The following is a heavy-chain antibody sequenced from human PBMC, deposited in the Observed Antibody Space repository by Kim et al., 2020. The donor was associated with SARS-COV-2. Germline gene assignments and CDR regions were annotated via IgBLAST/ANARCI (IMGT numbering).Heavy chain of an antibody. J-gene: IGHJ5*02. CDR3: ASARSGYSSGWPLNWFDP. D-gene: IGHD6-19*01. CDR1: GYSFTSYW. CDR2: IDPSDSYT. V-gene: IGHV5-10-1*01. Sequence: GESLKISCKGSGYSFTSYWISWVRQMPGKGLEWMGRIDPSDSYTNYSPSFQGHVTISADKSISTAYLQWSSLKASDTAMYYCASARSGYSSGWPLNWFDPWGQGTLVTVSS.